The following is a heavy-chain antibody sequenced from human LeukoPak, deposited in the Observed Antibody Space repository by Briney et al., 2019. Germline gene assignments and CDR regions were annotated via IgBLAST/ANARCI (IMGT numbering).Heavy chain of an antibody. CDR2: MKSKGSGGTT. V-gene: IGHV3-15*01. CDR1: GFKFSDAW. D-gene: IGHD1-26*01. Sequence: GGSLRLSCEASGFKFSDAWMNWVRQGPGKRLEWVGRMKSKGSGGTTEYAAPVKGRFTISRDDSKNTLFLQVSSLQAEDTAVYYCAWDGTFYYDMAVWGQGTTVTVS. J-gene: IGHJ6*02. CDR3: AWDGTFYYDMAV.